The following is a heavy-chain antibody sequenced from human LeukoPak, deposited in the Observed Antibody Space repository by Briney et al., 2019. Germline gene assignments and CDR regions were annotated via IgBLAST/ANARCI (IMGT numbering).Heavy chain of an antibody. Sequence: GGSLRLSCTASGFTFGDYAMSWVRQAPGKGLEWVAVISYDGSNKYYADSVKGRFTISRDNSKNTLYLQMNSLRAEDTAVYYCARDSLADYDFWSGYFGTASHWFDPWGQGTLVTVSS. V-gene: IGHV3-30-3*01. D-gene: IGHD3-3*01. CDR3: ARDSLADYDFWSGYFGTASHWFDP. CDR2: ISYDGSNK. CDR1: GFTFGDYA. J-gene: IGHJ5*02.